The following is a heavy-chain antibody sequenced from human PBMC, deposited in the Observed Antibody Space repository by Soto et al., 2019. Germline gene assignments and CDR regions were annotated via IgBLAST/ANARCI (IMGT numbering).Heavy chain of an antibody. CDR1: GFTFSSYW. CDR3: AREPSIVRAPNSYYSYYGMDV. CDR2: IKQDGSEK. Sequence: EVQLVESGGGLVQPGGSLRLSCAASGFTFSSYWMSWVRQAPGKGLEWVANIKQDGSEKYYVDSVKGRFTISRDNAKNALYLQMNSLGADDTAAYYGAREPSIVRAPNSYYSYYGMDVWGQGTTVTVSS. J-gene: IGHJ6*02. D-gene: IGHD1-26*01. V-gene: IGHV3-7*01.